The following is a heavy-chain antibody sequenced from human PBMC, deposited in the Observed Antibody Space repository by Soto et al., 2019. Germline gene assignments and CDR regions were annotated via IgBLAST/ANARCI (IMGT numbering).Heavy chain of an antibody. Sequence: EVQLVESGGGLVQPGGSLRLSCAASGFTFSDHYLDWVRQAPGQGLEWVGRSRSKANRYTTDYAASVKGRFTISRDDSKNSLYLQMNSLKTEDTAVYYCARVRAVAGTGYFDYWGKGTLVTVSS. CDR3: ARVRAVAGTGYFDY. CDR2: SRSKANRYTT. CDR1: GFTFSDHY. D-gene: IGHD6-19*01. J-gene: IGHJ4*02. V-gene: IGHV3-72*01.